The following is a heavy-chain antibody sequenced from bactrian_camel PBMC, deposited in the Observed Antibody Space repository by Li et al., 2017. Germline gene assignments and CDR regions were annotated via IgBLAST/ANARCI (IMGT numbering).Heavy chain of an antibody. J-gene: IGHJ4*01. Sequence: HVQLVESGGGLVQPGGSLRLSCATSGVTASTYYMHWVRQAPGKGLEWVSTIHDGRGSTYYVDSVKGRFSLSGDSAKNTVYLQMNSLKSEDTALYYCAAATYRWYPTVDEYHYWGQGTQVTVS. CDR3: AAATYRWYPTVDEYHY. D-gene: IGHD6*01. CDR2: IHDGRGST. V-gene: IGHV3S1*01. CDR1: GVTASTYY.